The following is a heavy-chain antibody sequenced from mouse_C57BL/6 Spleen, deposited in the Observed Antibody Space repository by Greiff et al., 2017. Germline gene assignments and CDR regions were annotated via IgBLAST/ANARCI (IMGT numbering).Heavy chain of an antibody. D-gene: IGHD1-1*01. CDR3: ARSGTTDGWFAY. V-gene: IGHV1-69*01. J-gene: IGHJ3*01. CDR2: IAPSDSYT. CDR1: GYTFTSYW. Sequence: VQLQQPGAELVMPGASVKLSCKASGYTFTSYWMHWVKQRPGQGLEWIGEIAPSDSYTNYNQKFKGKSTLTVDKSSSTAYMQLSSLTSEDSAVYYCARSGTTDGWFAYWGQGTLVTVSA.